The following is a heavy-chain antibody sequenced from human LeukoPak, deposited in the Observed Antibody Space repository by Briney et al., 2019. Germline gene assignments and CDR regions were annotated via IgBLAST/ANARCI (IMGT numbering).Heavy chain of an antibody. CDR1: GGSVAIRNYY. V-gene: IGHV4-34*01. CDR3: ARHAMVIVVLNWFDP. Sequence: SETLSLTCAVSGGSVAIRNYYWSWIRQPPGKGLEWVGEINHSGSTNYNPSLKSRVTISVDTSKNQFSLKLSSVTAADTAVYYCARHAMVIVVLNWFDPWGQGTLVTVSS. J-gene: IGHJ5*02. CDR2: INHSGST. D-gene: IGHD2-21*01.